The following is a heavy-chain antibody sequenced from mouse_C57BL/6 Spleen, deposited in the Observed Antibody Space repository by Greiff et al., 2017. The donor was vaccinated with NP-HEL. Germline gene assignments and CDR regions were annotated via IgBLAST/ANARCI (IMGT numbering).Heavy chain of an antibody. Sequence: LVESGASVKISCKASGYAFSSSWMNWVKQRPGKGLEWIGRIYPGDGDTNYNGKFKGKATLTADKSSSTAYMQLSSLTSEDSAVYFCARETGPAWFAYWGQGTLVTVSA. CDR2: IYPGDGDT. V-gene: IGHV1-82*01. J-gene: IGHJ3*01. CDR1: GYAFSSSW. CDR3: ARETGPAWFAY. D-gene: IGHD4-1*01.